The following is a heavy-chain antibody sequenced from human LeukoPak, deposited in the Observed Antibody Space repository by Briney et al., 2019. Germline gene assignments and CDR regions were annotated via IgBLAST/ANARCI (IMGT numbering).Heavy chain of an antibody. CDR1: GGTFSSYA. J-gene: IGHJ5*02. CDR3: ARESACGTTNCLAPADWLAP. CDR2: ISPNSGDT. V-gene: IGHV1-2*02. D-gene: IGHD2-2*01. Sequence: ASVKVSCKASGGTFSSYAISWVRQAPGQGLEWMGWISPNSGDTDIAQKFQGRVTMTRDTSIATSYMEVDSLTSDDTAVYYCARESACGTTNCLAPADWLAPWGQGTLVIVSS.